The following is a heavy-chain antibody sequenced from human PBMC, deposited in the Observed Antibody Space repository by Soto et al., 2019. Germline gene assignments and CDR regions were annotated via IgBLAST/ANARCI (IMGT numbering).Heavy chain of an antibody. CDR1: GYTFTSYG. D-gene: IGHD3-10*01. CDR2: ISAYNGNT. CDR3: ARDLRPGGGFDP. J-gene: IGHJ5*02. V-gene: IGHV1-18*01. Sequence: GASVKVCCKASGYTFTSYGMRWVRQAPGQGLEWMGWISAYNGNTNYAQKLQGRVTMTTDTSTSTAYMELRSLRSDDTAVYYCARDLRPGGGFDPWGQGTLVTVSS.